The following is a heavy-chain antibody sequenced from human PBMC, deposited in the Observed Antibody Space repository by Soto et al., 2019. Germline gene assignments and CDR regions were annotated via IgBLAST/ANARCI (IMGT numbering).Heavy chain of an antibody. CDR1: GYTFTGYY. J-gene: IGHJ6*02. V-gene: IGHV1-2*04. CDR2: INPNSGGT. Sequence: ASVKVSCKASGYTFTGYYMHWVRQAPGQGLEWMGWINPNSGGTNYAQKFQGWVTMTRDTSISTAYMELSRLRSDDTAVYYCARGPCMRYSGYGLDVWGQGTTVTVSS. CDR3: ARGPCMRYSGYGLDV. D-gene: IGHD5-12*01.